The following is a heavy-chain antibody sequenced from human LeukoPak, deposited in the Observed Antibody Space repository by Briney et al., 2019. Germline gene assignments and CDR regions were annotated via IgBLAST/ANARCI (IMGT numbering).Heavy chain of an antibody. CDR3: ARAVTAVDGTIYGMDV. J-gene: IGHJ6*02. V-gene: IGHV3-53*01. CDR2: IYSADSA. D-gene: IGHD6-19*01. Sequence: PGGSLRLSCAASGFTVSRNYMSWVRQAPGKGLEWVSVIYSADSAYYADSVRGRFTISRDNAKNSLYLQMNSLRAEDTAVYYCARAVTAVDGTIYGMDVWGQGTTVTVSS. CDR1: GFTVSRNY.